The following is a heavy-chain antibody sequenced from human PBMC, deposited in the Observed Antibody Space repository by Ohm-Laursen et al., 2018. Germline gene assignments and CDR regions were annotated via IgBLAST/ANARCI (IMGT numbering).Heavy chain of an antibody. CDR1: GGSISSGGYY. D-gene: IGHD2-15*01. CDR2: IHYSGST. V-gene: IGHV4-31*01. CDR3: ARGQSSGGSCCFDY. J-gene: IGHJ4*02. Sequence: TLSLTCTVSGGSISSGGYYWSWIRQHPGKGLDWIGYIHYSGSTYYNPSLKSLVIISLDASKKQFSLKLSSVTAADTAVYYCARGQSSGGSCCFDYWGQGTLVTVSS.